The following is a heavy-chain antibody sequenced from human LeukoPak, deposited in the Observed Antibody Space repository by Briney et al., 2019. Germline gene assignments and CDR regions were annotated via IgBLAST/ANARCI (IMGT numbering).Heavy chain of an antibody. CDR3: ARWGDSAWAFGT. CDR1: GASITTYS. V-gene: IGHV4-59*08. J-gene: IGHJ5*02. CDR2: FSLGGSGTT. D-gene: IGHD6-19*01. Sequence: SETLSLTCIVSGASITTYSWNWLRQSPGKGLEWIGYFSLGGSGTTSYTSSLKSRVTISRDTSKNQLSLKLTSVTAADTAVHYCARWGDSAWAFGTWGPGTLVTVSS.